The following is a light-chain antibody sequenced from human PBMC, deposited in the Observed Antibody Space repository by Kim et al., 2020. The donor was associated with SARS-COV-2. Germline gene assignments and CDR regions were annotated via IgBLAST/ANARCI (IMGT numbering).Light chain of an antibody. CDR3: QQYDSHPYT. CDR2: KAS. CDR1: QSVSSW. Sequence: DIQMTQSPSTLSASVGDRVTITCRARQSVSSWLAWYQQKPGKAPKLLIYKASTLEGGVPSRFSGRGSGTEFTLTINTLQSDDFATYSCQQYDSHPYTFGQGTKLEI. V-gene: IGKV1-5*03. J-gene: IGKJ2*01.